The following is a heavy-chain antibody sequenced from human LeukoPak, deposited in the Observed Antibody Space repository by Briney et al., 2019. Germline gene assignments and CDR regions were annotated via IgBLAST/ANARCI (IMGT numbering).Heavy chain of an antibody. CDR2: IRYDGGNK. CDR3: ASNGLYYYYYMDV. Sequence: GGSLRLSCAASGFTFNSHAMHWVRQAPGKGLEWVALIRYDGGNKYYADSVKGRFTIARDNSKNTLYLQMNSLRAEDTAVYYCASNGLYYYYYMDVWGRGTTVTVSS. J-gene: IGHJ6*03. CDR1: GFTFNSHA. V-gene: IGHV3-30*04.